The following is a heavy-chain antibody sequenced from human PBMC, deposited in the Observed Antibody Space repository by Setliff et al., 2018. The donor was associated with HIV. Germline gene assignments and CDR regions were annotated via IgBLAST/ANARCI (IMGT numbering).Heavy chain of an antibody. D-gene: IGHD6-19*01. V-gene: IGHV1-2*02. J-gene: IGHJ3*02. CDR2: INPNSGGT. CDR1: GYTFTGYY. Sequence: ASVKVSCKASGYTFTGYYMHWVRQAPGQGLEWMGWINPNSGGTNYAQKCQGRVTMTRDTSISTPYMELSRLRSDDTAVYYCAREFRIAVAVSAAFDIWGQGTMVTVSS. CDR3: AREFRIAVAVSAAFDI.